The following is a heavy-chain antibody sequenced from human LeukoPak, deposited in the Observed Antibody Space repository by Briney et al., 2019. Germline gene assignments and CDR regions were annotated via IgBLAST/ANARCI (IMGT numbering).Heavy chain of an antibody. CDR3: AKGEQWLVLPDY. J-gene: IGHJ4*02. Sequence: PGGSLRLSCAASGFTFDDYAMHWVRQAPGKGLEWVSGISWNSGSLGYADSVKGRFTISRDNSKNTLYLQMNSLRAEDTAVYYCAKGEQWLVLPDYWGQGTLVTVSS. CDR1: GFTFDDYA. V-gene: IGHV3-9*01. D-gene: IGHD6-19*01. CDR2: ISWNSGSL.